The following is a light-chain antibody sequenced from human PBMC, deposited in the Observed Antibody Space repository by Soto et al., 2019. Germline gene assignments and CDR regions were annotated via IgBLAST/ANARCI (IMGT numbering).Light chain of an antibody. CDR1: NIATKS. Sequence: SYELTQPPSVSVAPGQTARITCGGNNIATKSVHWYQQTPGQAPVVVVYDDNDRPSGIPERFSGSNSANTATLTLTGVEAGDEADYYCQVWDSSGDHVVFGGGTKLTVL. CDR3: QVWDSSGDHVV. CDR2: DDN. V-gene: IGLV3-21*02. J-gene: IGLJ3*02.